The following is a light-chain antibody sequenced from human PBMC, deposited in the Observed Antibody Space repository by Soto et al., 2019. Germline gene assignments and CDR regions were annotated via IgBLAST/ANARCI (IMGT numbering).Light chain of an antibody. J-gene: IGKJ1*01. Sequence: DIQMTQSPSTLSASVGDRVTITCRASQSISSWLAWYQQKPGKAPKLLIYDASSLESGVPSRFSGSRSGTEFTLTISSLQPDDSATYYCQQYNSYSVTFGQGTKVEIK. V-gene: IGKV1-5*01. CDR3: QQYNSYSVT. CDR1: QSISSW. CDR2: DAS.